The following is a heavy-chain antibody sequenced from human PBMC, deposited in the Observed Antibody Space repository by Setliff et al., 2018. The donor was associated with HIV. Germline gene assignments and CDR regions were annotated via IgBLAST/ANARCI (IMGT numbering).Heavy chain of an antibody. D-gene: IGHD2-8*01. Sequence: LSLTCAVSGGSVDSRDYYWGWIRQPPGKGLEWIGNILYGGTTYYTPSLKSRVPISVDTSRNQFSLRLNSVTAADTAVYYCARPTTGLGGGAAFDIWGQGTMVTVS. V-gene: IGHV4-39*01. CDR2: ILYGGTT. CDR1: GGSVDSRDYY. J-gene: IGHJ3*02. CDR3: ARPTTGLGGGAAFDI.